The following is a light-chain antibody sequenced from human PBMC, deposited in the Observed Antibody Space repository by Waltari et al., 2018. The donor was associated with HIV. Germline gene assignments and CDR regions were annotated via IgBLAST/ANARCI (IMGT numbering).Light chain of an antibody. CDR1: SSDVGGYNY. CDR2: DVS. V-gene: IGLV2-11*01. CDR3: CSYAGSYTYV. Sequence: QSALTQPRSVSGSPGQSVTISCTGTSSDVGGYNYVSWYQQHPGKATKLVICDVSKRPPCVPDRFSGSKSANTASLSISWLHAEDEADYYCCSYAGSYTYVFGTGTKVTVL. J-gene: IGLJ1*01.